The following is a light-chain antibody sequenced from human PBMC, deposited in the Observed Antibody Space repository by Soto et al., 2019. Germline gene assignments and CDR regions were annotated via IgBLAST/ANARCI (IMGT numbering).Light chain of an antibody. CDR1: KSVKSK. Sequence: EIVMPQSPATLSVSPGESVHLSCRASKSVKSKVAWYQQTPGQDPRIIIYGASTRATGCPARFSGSGSGTEFTLTISSLQSEDFAVYYCQQYNNWPPITFGQGTRLEI. CDR3: QQYNNWPPIT. CDR2: GAS. V-gene: IGKV3-15*01. J-gene: IGKJ5*01.